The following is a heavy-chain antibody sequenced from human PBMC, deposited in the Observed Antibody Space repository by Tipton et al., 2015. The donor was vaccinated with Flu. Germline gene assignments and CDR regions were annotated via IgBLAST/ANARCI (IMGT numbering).Heavy chain of an antibody. D-gene: IGHD3/OR15-3a*01. CDR2: ISGSGGNI. CDR1: GFTFSNYA. Sequence: SLRLSCAVSGFTFSNYAMSWVRQAPGKGLEWVSVISGSGGNIHYADSAKGRFTISRDNSKNTLYLQMNSLGAEDTAVYYCAKGGIWASNYRGALNYWGQGTLVTVSS. V-gene: IGHV3-23*01. CDR3: AKGGIWASNYRGALNY. J-gene: IGHJ4*02.